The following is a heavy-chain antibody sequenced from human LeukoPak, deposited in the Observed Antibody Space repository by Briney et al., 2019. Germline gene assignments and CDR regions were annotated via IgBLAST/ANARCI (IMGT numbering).Heavy chain of an antibody. CDR3: AGGRTDIVVVPATLRNYYFDY. D-gene: IGHD2-2*01. J-gene: IGHJ4*02. Sequence: KVSXKXSGGTFSSYDISWVRQAPGQGLEWMGGIMPMFGKANYAQKFQGRVTTTADKATSTAYMELSSLRSEDTAVYYCAGGRTDIVVVPATLRNYYFDYWGQGTLVTVSS. V-gene: IGHV1-69*06. CDR2: IMPMFGKA. CDR1: GGTFSSYD.